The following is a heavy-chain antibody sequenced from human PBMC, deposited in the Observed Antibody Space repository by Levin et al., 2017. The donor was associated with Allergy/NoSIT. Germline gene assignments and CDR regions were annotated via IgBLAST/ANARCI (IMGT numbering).Heavy chain of an antibody. CDR3: ARRGPSAEYFQE. V-gene: IGHV5-51*01. D-gene: IGHD3-16*01. J-gene: IGHJ1*01. CDR2: IYPGDSDT. CDR1: GYSFTSYW. Sequence: KVSCKGSGYSFTSYWIGWVRQMPGKGLEWMGSIYPGDSDTRYSPTFQGQVTISADKSISTAYLQWSSLKASDSAIYYCARRGPSAEYFQEWGQGTLVTVSS.